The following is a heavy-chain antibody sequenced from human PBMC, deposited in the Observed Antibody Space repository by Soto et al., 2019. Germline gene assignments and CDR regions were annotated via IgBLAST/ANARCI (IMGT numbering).Heavy chain of an antibody. CDR3: ARDSRSLGQFDY. J-gene: IGHJ4*02. V-gene: IGHV4-61*01. CDR1: GGSVSSGSYY. D-gene: IGHD6-13*01. Sequence: QVQLQESGPGLVKPSETLSLTCTVSGGSVSSGSYYWSWIRQPPGKGLEWIGYIYYSGSTNYNPSLKIRVAISVDTSKNQFALNLSSVTAADTAVYYCARDSRSLGQFDYWGQGTLVTVSS. CDR2: IYYSGST.